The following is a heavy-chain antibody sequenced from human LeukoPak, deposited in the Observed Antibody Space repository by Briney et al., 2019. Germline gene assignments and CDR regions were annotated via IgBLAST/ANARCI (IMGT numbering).Heavy chain of an antibody. CDR1: GLTFSSYA. D-gene: IGHD5-18*01. Sequence: PGGSLRLSCAASGLTFSSYAMSWVRQAPGKGLEWVSAISGSGGSTYYADSVKGRFTISRDNSKNTLYLQMNSLRAEDTAVYYCAKDADHSGYSYGYEVDYWGQGTLVTVSS. J-gene: IGHJ4*02. CDR3: AKDADHSGYSYGYEVDY. CDR2: ISGSGGST. V-gene: IGHV3-23*01.